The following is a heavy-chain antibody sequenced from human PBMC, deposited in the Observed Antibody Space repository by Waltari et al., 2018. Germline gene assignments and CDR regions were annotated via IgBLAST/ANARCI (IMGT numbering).Heavy chain of an antibody. CDR3: ARPLPVGGYYWDL. J-gene: IGHJ5*02. CDR2: LKHTGNT. CDR1: GGSFSDYY. Sequence: QVQLQLWGAGLLKPSETLSLTCAVYGGSFSDYYWTWIRQPPGMGLEWIGELKHTGNTNYSPFRKSRVTLSVDTSKSQISLNLRSVTAADTAVYYCARPLPVGGYYWDLWAQGSLVTVSS. D-gene: IGHD3-22*01. V-gene: IGHV4-34*01.